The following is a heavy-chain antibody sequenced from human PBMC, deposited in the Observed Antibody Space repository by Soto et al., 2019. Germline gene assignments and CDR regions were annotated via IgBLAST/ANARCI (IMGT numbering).Heavy chain of an antibody. D-gene: IGHD1-26*01. CDR3: ARVRIVGAREIDF. CDR1: GYTFNRHG. CDR2: ISGDNGDI. Sequence: QVHLVQSGGEVKKPGASVKVSCKASGYTFNRHGITWVRQAPGKGLEWMGWISGDNGDINYEQKFQGRVTLSSDTLTITVYLELKSLRFDDTAVYYCARVRIVGAREIDFWGQGTLVTVSS. J-gene: IGHJ4*02. V-gene: IGHV1-18*04.